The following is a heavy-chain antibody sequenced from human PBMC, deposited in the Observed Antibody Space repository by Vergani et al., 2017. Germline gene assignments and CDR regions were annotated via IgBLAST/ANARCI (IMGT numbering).Heavy chain of an antibody. CDR3: ARGRGTXTVFGVVLWYFEL. CDR2: IYYSGST. CDR1: GGSISSGGYY. J-gene: IGHJ2*01. Sequence: QVQLQESGPGLVKPSQTLALTCTVSGGSISSGGYYWSWIRQHPGKGLEWIGYIYYSGSTYYNPSLKSRVTISVDKSKNHFSLKLNSATAADTAVYDCARGRGTXTVFGVVLWYFELWGRGTLVTVSS. V-gene: IGHV4-31*03. D-gene: IGHD3-3*01.